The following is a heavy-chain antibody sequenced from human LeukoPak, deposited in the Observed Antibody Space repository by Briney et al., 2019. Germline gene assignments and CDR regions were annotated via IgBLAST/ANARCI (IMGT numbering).Heavy chain of an antibody. CDR3: AKMEAWTTVTGSGVDY. CDR1: GFTFSSYA. V-gene: IGHV3-23*01. J-gene: IGHJ4*02. D-gene: IGHD4-17*01. Sequence: GGSLRLACAASGFTFSSYAMSWVRQAPGKGLEWVSAISGSGGSTYYADSVKGRFTISRDNSKNTLYLQMNSLRAEDTAVYYCAKMEAWTTVTGSGVDYWGQGTLVTVSS. CDR2: ISGSGGST.